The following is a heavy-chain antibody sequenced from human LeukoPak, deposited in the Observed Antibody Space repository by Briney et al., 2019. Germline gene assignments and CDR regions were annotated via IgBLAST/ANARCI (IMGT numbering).Heavy chain of an antibody. CDR2: MDPDGRTT. CDR1: GFTFSSYW. J-gene: IGHJ5*02. Sequence: PGGSLRLSCAASGFTFSSYWMHWVREAPGKGREWVSRMDPDGRTTDYADSVKGRFTISRDNAKDTLYLQMSSLRDEDTAVCYCISDLCGRDDQWGRGTLVTVSS. CDR3: ISDLCGRDDQ. V-gene: IGHV3-74*01. D-gene: IGHD1-1*01.